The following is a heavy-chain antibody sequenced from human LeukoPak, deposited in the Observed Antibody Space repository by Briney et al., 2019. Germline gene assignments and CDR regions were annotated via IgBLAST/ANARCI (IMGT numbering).Heavy chain of an antibody. D-gene: IGHD4-23*01. CDR1: GDSFYRNSTT. Sequence: SQTLTLTCAISGDSFYRNSTTWHWIRQSPSRGLEWLGMTYYRSKWYNDYAVSVKSRVTINPDTSKNQFTLQLNSVTPEDTVGYFFARGTTVVTFFDYWGQGTLVTVSS. V-gene: IGHV6-1*01. J-gene: IGHJ4*02. CDR3: ARGTTVVTFFDY. CDR2: TYYRSKWYN.